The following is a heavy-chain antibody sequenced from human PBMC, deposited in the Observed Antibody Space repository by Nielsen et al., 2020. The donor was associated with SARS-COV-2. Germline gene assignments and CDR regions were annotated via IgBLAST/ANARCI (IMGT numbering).Heavy chain of an antibody. CDR1: GYTFINYG. CDR3: ARDNDYGAFDY. Sequence: ASVKVSCKASGYTFINYGVSWVRQAPGQGLEWMGWISAYNGYTRYAQRFQGRVTMTTDTSTSTAYMELRSLRSDDTAVYYCARDNDYGAFDYWGQGTLVTVSS. D-gene: IGHD4-17*01. V-gene: IGHV1-18*01. CDR2: ISAYNGYT. J-gene: IGHJ4*02.